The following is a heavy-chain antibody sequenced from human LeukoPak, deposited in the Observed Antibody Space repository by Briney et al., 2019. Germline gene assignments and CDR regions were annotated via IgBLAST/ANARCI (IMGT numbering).Heavy chain of an antibody. CDR1: GGSISSSSYY. D-gene: IGHD3-10*01. CDR3: ARGARGSGTASDY. J-gene: IGHJ4*02. CDR2: IYYSGST. V-gene: IGHV4-39*01. Sequence: ASETLSLTCTVSGGSISSSSYYWGWIRQPPGKGLEWIGSIYYSGSTYYNPSLKSRVTISVDTSKNQFSLKLSSVTAADTAVYYCARGARGSGTASDYWGQGTLVTVSS.